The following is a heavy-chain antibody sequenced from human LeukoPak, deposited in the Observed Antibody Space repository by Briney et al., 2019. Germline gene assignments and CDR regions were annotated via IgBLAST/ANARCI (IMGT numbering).Heavy chain of an antibody. CDR1: GGSISSYY. D-gene: IGHD3-9*01. V-gene: IGHV4-59*01. J-gene: IGHJ3*02. Sequence: SETLSLTCTVSGGSISSYYWSWIRQPPGKGLEWIGYIYYSGSTNYNPSLKSRVTISVNTSKNQFSLKLSSVTAADTAVYYCARAPYDILTRLGAFDIWGQGTMVTVSS. CDR3: ARAPYDILTRLGAFDI. CDR2: IYYSGST.